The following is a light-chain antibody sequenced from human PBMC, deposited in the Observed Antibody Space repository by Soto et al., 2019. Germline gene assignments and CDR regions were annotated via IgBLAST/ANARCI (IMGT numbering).Light chain of an antibody. CDR3: QLYGSYTFT. J-gene: IGKJ2*01. CDR1: QSVTSNF. Sequence: VLTQSPGTLSLSPGERATLSCRTSQSVTSNFFSWFQQKPGQPPRLMLYGASRRAAGTPERFSGSGSGTDFTLIISGLEPEDSAVYHCQLYGSYTFTFGQGTKLEI. V-gene: IGKV3-20*01. CDR2: GAS.